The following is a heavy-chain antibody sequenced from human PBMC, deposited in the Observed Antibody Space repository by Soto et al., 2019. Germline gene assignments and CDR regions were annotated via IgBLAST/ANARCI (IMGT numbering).Heavy chain of an antibody. CDR3: AKDWAGTAVADGDAFDI. D-gene: IGHD6-19*01. Sequence: GSLRLSCAASGFTFSSYAMSWVRQAPGKGLEWVSAISGSGGSTYYADSVKGRFTISRDNSKNTLYLQMNSLRAEDTAVYYCAKDWAGTAVADGDAFDIWGQGTMVTVSS. J-gene: IGHJ3*02. CDR2: ISGSGGST. CDR1: GFTFSSYA. V-gene: IGHV3-23*01.